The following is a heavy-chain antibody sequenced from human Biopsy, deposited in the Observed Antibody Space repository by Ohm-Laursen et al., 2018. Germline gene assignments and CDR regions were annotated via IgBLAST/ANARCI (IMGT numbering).Heavy chain of an antibody. Sequence: GTLSLTCVVYGESFNGYSWSWIRQPAGKGLEWIGQIYTSGITNYNPSLKSRVTMSVDTSKNKFSLRVSSVTAADTAVYYCARDRDRRGWFDPWGQGTLVTVSS. CDR1: GESFNGYS. J-gene: IGHJ5*02. V-gene: IGHV4-4*07. CDR3: ARDRDRRGWFDP. D-gene: IGHD1-14*01. CDR2: IYTSGIT.